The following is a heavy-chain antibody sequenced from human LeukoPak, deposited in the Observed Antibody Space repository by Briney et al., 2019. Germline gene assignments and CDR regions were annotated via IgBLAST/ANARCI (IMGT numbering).Heavy chain of an antibody. CDR1: GFTFSSYA. V-gene: IGHV3-23*01. CDR3: AKGSTVTRRGYFDY. CDR2: ISGSGGST. D-gene: IGHD4-17*01. Sequence: GGSLRLSCAASGFTFSSYAMSWVRQAPGKGLEWVSAISGSGGSTYYANSVKGRFTISRDNSKNTLYLQMNSLRAEDTAVYYCAKGSTVTRRGYFDYWGQGTLVTVSS. J-gene: IGHJ4*02.